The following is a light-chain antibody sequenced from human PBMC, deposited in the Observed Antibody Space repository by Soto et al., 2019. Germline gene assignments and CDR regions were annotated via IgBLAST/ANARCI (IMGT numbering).Light chain of an antibody. J-gene: IGKJ1*01. V-gene: IGKV3-15*01. CDR2: GAS. CDR1: QSVGSN. Sequence: EIVMTQSPATLSVSPCERATLSSSASQSVGSNLAWYQQKPGQAPRLLIHGASIRATGVPARFSGSGSGTEFTLTISSLQSEDFAVYYCQQYNNWPPVTFGQGTKVDIK. CDR3: QQYNNWPPVT.